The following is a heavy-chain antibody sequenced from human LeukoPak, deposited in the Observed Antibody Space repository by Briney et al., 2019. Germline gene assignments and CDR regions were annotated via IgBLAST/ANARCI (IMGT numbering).Heavy chain of an antibody. J-gene: IGHJ4*02. D-gene: IGHD6-19*01. Sequence: GGSLRLSCAASVFTFSTYWLSWIRQAPGKGLEWVANIKQDGSEEAYVDSVKGRFTISRDNAKNSLYLQMNSLRAEDTAVYYCAGGSGWPIEVYWGQGSLVTVSS. CDR1: VFTFSTYW. CDR3: AGGSGWPIEVY. CDR2: IKQDGSEE. V-gene: IGHV3-7*01.